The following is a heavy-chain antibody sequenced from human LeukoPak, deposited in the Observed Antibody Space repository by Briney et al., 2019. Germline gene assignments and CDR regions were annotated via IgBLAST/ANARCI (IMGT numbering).Heavy chain of an antibody. V-gene: IGHV4-59*01. D-gene: IGHD3-10*01. CDR2: IYYSGST. CDR1: GGSISSYY. CDR3: ARDKLLWFGEFESYYYYGMDV. J-gene: IGHJ6*04. Sequence: ASETLSLTCTVSGGSISSYYWSWIRQPPGKGLEWIGYIYYSGSTNYIPSLKSRVTISVDTSKNQFSLKLSSVTAADTAVYYCARDKLLWFGEFESYYYYGMDVWGKGTTVTVSS.